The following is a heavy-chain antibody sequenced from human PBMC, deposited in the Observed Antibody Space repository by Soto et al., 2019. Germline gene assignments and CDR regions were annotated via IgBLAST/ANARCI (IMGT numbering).Heavy chain of an antibody. D-gene: IGHD2-2*01. V-gene: IGHV4-31*03. CDR3: ARGRSYASMSR. CDR1: GGSISSGVYY. J-gene: IGHJ4*02. CDR2: IYYIGST. Sequence: SETLSLTCTVSGGSISSGVYYWSWVRHHPGKGLEWIGYIYYIGSTYYNPSLKSRVTISVDTSKNQFSLKLSPVTAADTAVYYCARGRSYASMSRWGQGPMVTV.